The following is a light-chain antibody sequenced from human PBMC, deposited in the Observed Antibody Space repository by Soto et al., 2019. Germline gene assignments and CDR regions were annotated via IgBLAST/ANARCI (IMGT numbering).Light chain of an antibody. V-gene: IGKV1-27*01. CDR2: AAS. CDR1: QGISNF. J-gene: IGKJ1*01. Sequence: DIQMTQSPSSLSASVGDRVTITCRASQGISNFLAWHQQKPGKVPKLLIYAASTLQSGVPSRFSASGSGTDFTLTITSLQPEDVATYYCQEYNRAPWTFGQGTKVEIK. CDR3: QEYNRAPWT.